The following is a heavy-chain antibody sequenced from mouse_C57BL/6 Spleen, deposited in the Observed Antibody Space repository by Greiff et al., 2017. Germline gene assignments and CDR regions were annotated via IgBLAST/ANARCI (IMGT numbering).Heavy chain of an antibody. CDR1: GYTFTSYW. Sequence: QVQLQQPGAELARPGSSVKLSCKASGYTFTSYWMHWVKQRPIQGLEWIGNIDPSDSETHYNQKFKDKATLTVDKSSSTAYMQLSSLTSEDSAVYYCAREGGNYVWYFAVWGTGTTVTVSS. J-gene: IGHJ1*03. CDR3: AREGGNYVWYFAV. V-gene: IGHV1-52*01. D-gene: IGHD2-1*01. CDR2: IDPSDSET.